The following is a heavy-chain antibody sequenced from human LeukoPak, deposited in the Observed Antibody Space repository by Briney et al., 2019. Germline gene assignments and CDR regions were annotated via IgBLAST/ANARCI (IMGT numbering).Heavy chain of an antibody. J-gene: IGHJ5*02. CDR3: ARVAGIAVTSRWFDP. CDR1: GYTFTGYY. V-gene: IGHV1-2*02. D-gene: IGHD6-19*01. CDR2: IHPNSGGT. Sequence: ASVKVSCKASGYTFTGYYMHWVRQAPGQGLEWMGWIHPNSGGTNYAQKFQGRVTMTRDTSISTAYMELSRLRSDDTAVFYCARVAGIAVTSRWFDPWGQGTLVTVSS.